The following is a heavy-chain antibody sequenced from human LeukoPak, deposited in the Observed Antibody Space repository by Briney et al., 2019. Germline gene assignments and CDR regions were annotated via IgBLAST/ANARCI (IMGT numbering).Heavy chain of an antibody. CDR3: ARNQQLGGHSYYYYGMAV. V-gene: IGHV3-23*01. CDR2: ISGGGVTT. J-gene: IGHJ6*02. CDR1: GFTSVAYA. Sequence: GGSLRLSCVGSGFTSVAYALTRARQAPGKGLEWVSGISGGGVTTYYADSVKGRFTISRDNSKNTLYLQMNSMRAADTAIYYCARNQQLGGHSYYYYGMAVWGQGTTVTVSS. D-gene: IGHD3-16*01.